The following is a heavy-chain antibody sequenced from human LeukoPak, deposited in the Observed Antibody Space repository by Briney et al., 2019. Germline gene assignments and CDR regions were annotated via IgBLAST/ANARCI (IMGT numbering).Heavy chain of an antibody. CDR2: ISHSGTT. CDR3: TREEGGTTVDY. J-gene: IGHJ4*02. D-gene: IGHD1-1*01. Sequence: SETLSLTCTVSGYSIDIGNYWGWIRQPPGKGLEWIGSISHSGTTYYNPSLKSRITISQDTSKNQFSLKVNSVTAADTAAYYCTREEGGTTVDYWGQGTLVTVSS. V-gene: IGHV4-38-2*02. CDR1: GYSIDIGNY.